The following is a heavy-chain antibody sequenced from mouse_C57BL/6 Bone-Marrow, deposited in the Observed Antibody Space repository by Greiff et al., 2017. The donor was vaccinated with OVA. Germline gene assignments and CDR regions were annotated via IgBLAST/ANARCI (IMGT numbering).Heavy chain of an antibody. Sequence: ADGLLQPLGSLKLSCAASGFSFYTYAMNWVRQAPGQGLEWVACISSKSNNFATYYADSVKDRFTISRDDSESMLYLQMDNLKTEDAAMYYCVRDYGTNVWGTGTTVTVSS. J-gene: IGHJ1*03. CDR1: GFSFYTYA. D-gene: IGHD4-1*01. CDR2: ISSKSNNFAT. V-gene: IGHV10-1*01. CDR3: VRDYGTNV.